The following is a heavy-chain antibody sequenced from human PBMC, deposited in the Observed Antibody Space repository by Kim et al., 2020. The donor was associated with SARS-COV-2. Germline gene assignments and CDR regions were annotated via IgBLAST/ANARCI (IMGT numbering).Heavy chain of an antibody. D-gene: IGHD6-19*01. CDR3: ARDQIAVAGSFDY. Sequence: YAVSLKSRIPINPDTSKNQFSLQLNSVTPEDTAVYYCARDQIAVAGSFDYWGQGTLVTVSS. J-gene: IGHJ4*02. V-gene: IGHV6-1*01.